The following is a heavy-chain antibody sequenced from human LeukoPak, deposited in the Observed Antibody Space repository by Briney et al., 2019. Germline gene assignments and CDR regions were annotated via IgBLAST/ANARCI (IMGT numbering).Heavy chain of an antibody. Sequence: PGGSLRLSCAVSGFPFSFYEINWVRQAPGKGLEWVSNIGSSGRTRYYADSVKGRFSISRDNAKNSLYLQINSLRVEDTGVYYCALLAVASDFDYWGQGALVTVSS. J-gene: IGHJ4*02. V-gene: IGHV3-48*03. D-gene: IGHD6-19*01. CDR3: ALLAVASDFDY. CDR1: GFPFSFYE. CDR2: IGSSGRTR.